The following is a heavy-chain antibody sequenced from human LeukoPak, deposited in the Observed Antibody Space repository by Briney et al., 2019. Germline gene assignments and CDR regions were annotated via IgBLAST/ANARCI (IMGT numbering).Heavy chain of an antibody. J-gene: IGHJ3*02. CDR3: ATSTRSRGPAFDI. CDR1: GGSISSYY. Sequence: PSETLSLTCTVSGGSISSYYWSWIRQPPGKGLEWIGYIYYSGSTDYNPSLKSRVTISVDTSKTQFSLKLSSVTAADTAVYYCATSTRSRGPAFDIWGQGTMVTVSS. D-gene: IGHD2-2*01. CDR2: IYYSGST. V-gene: IGHV4-59*08.